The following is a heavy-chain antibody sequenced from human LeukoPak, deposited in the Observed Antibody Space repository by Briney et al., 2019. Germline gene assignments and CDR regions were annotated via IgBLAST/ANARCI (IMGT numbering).Heavy chain of an antibody. V-gene: IGHV1-46*01. CDR2: INPLSGST. CDR3: ARAHDFWSSPFDY. J-gene: IGHJ4*02. Sequence: ASVKLSGKASGYTFTSYYVHCVRQAPGQALEWMGIINPLSGSTNYAQKFQGRVTMTRDTSTSTVYMELSSLRSEDTAVYYCARAHDFWSSPFDYWGQGTLVTVSS. D-gene: IGHD3-3*01. CDR1: GYTFTSYY.